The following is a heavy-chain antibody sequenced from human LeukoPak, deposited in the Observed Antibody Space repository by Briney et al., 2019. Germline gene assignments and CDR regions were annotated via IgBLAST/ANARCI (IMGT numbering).Heavy chain of an antibody. Sequence: GGSPRLSCAASGFTVSSNYMSWVRQAPGKGLEWVSVIYSGGSTYYADSVKGRFTISRDNSKNTLYLQMNSLRAEDTAVYYCARVRRATGFDPWGQGTLVTVSS. D-gene: IGHD5-12*01. CDR1: GFTVSSNY. CDR2: IYSGGST. V-gene: IGHV3-66*01. CDR3: ARVRRATGFDP. J-gene: IGHJ5*02.